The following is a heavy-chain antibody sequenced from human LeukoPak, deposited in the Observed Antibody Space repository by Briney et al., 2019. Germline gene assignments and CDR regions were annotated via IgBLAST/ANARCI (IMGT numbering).Heavy chain of an antibody. Sequence: PGGSLRLSCAASGFTFSNYWMTWVRQAPGKGLEWVANIKQGGSEKYYVDSVKGRSTISRDNAKNSLYLQMNSLRAEDTAVYYCARESDSSGFGAFDIWGQGTMVAVSS. D-gene: IGHD3-22*01. CDR2: IKQGGSEK. CDR3: ARESDSSGFGAFDI. V-gene: IGHV3-7*04. CDR1: GFTFSNYW. J-gene: IGHJ3*02.